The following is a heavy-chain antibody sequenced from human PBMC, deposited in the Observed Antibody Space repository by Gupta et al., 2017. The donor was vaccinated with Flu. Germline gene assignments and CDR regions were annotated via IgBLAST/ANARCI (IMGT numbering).Heavy chain of an antibody. J-gene: IGHJ5*02. CDR3: VRGNWFDP. Sequence: EVQVVESGGGLVQPGGSLRLSCVTSGFFFNIYEMNWVRQAPGKGLEWISYISNDGATIYYADSVKGRFTITRDNAKNSLYLQLDSPRAEDTAVYYCVRGNWFDPWGQGTQVTVSS. CDR2: ISNDGATI. V-gene: IGHV3-48*03. CDR1: GFFFNIYE.